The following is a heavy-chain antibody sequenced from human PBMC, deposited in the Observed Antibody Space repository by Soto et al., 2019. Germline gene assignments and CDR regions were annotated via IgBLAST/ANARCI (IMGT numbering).Heavy chain of an antibody. CDR2: IKEDGSDK. D-gene: IGHD6-25*01. Sequence: EVQLVESGGDLVQPGGCLRLSCVASGFTFNTYWMSCVRQAPGKGLEWVANIKEDGSDKYYVDSVKGRFTISRDNAKNLLYLQMNSLGAGDTAMYYCARFTRGSSGDYWGQGTLVTVSS. CDR1: GFTFNTYW. V-gene: IGHV3-7*01. CDR3: ARFTRGSSGDY. J-gene: IGHJ4*02.